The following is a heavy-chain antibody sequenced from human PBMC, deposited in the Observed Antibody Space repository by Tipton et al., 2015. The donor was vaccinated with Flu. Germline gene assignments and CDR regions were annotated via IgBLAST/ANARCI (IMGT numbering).Heavy chain of an antibody. CDR1: GDSITSCDAY. Sequence: TLSLTCTVSGDSITSCDAYWTWIRQHPGKGLEWIGSNYYSSSTYYNPSLQSRLRISVDTTKNQFSLKLNSVTAADTAVYYCAGDQGFGAAISYDYYALGVCGQGTTVTVSS. D-gene: IGHD3-10*01. CDR2: NYYSSST. J-gene: IGHJ6*02. CDR3: AGDQGFGAAISYDYYALGV. V-gene: IGHV4-31*03.